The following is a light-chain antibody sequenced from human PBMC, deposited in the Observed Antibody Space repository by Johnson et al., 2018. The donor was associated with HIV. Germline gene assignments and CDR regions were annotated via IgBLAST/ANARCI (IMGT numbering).Light chain of an antibody. CDR3: GTWDSSLSAYV. CDR1: SSNIGNNY. V-gene: IGLV1-51*01. CDR2: DNN. Sequence: QSMLTQPPSVSAAPGQKVTISCSGSSSNIGNNYVSWYQQLPGAAPKLLIYDNNKRPSGIPDRFSGSKSGTSATLGITGLQTGDEAYYYCGTWDSSLSAYVFGTGTKVTCL. J-gene: IGLJ1*01.